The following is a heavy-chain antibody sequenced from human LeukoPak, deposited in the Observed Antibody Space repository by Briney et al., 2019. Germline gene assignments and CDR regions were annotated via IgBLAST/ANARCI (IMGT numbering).Heavy chain of an antibody. CDR3: ARERREGYSDAFDI. Sequence: SVKVSCKASGYTFTGYYMHWVRQAPGQGLEWMGWINPNSGGTNYAQKFQGRVTMTRDTSISTAYMELSRLRSDDTAVYYCARERREGYSDAFDIWGQGTMVTVSS. CDR2: INPNSGGT. V-gene: IGHV1-2*02. J-gene: IGHJ3*02. D-gene: IGHD5-24*01. CDR1: GYTFTGYY.